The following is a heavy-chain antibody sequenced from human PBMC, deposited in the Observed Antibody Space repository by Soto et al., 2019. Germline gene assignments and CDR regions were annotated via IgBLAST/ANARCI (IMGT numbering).Heavy chain of an antibody. V-gene: IGHV1-18*01. J-gene: IGHJ4*02. CDR3: ASDVGDEYCMSPSGDGNLDN. CDR2: ISAFNGDT. D-gene: IGHD2-2*01. CDR1: GYIFTMYG. Sequence: QVPLVQSGAEVQKPGAAVKVSCLASGYIFTMYGITWVRQAPGQGPEWMGWISAFNGDTNYAQPLQGRVTMTRDRTTNTAYMELRSVISDDTAVYYCASDVGDEYCMSPSGDGNLDNWGQGTLVTVSS.